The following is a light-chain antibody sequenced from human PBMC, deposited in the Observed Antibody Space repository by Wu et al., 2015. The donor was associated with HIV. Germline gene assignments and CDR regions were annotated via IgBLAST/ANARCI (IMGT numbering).Light chain of an antibody. CDR2: DAS. Sequence: DIVLTRSPGTLSLSPGERATLSCRASQNVNNYLAWFQQKLGQAPRLLIYDASTRATGIPARFTGSGSGTDFTLTINSLEPEDFAVYYCQQRRNWPLTFGQGTRLEIK. CDR1: QNVNNY. J-gene: IGKJ5*01. CDR3: QQRRNWPLT. V-gene: IGKV3-11*01.